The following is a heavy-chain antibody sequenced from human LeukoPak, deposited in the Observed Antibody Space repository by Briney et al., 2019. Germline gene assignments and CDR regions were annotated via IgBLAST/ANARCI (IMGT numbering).Heavy chain of an antibody. D-gene: IGHD3-10*01. J-gene: IGHJ4*02. CDR1: GYTFTSYD. CDR2: MNPTSGHT. V-gene: IGHV1-8*01. CDR3: ARSPVGVRKKHDF. Sequence: GASVKVSCKASGYTFTSYDINWVRQAPGQGLEWMGWMNPTSGHTGYAQKFQGRVTMTRDTSLSTAYMELNSLTSEDTAVYYCARSPVGVRKKHDFWGQGTLVIVSS.